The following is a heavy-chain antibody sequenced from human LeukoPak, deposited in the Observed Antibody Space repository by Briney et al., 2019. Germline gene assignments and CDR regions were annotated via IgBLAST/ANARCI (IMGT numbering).Heavy chain of an antibody. CDR3: AKVAGGSSTGSTLDETNWFDP. D-gene: IGHD2-2*01. CDR2: ISGSGGST. Sequence: GGSLRLSCAASGFTFSSYAMSWVRQAPGKGLEWVSAISGSGGSTYYADSVKGRFTISRDNSKNTLYLQMNSLRAEDTAVYYCAKVAGGSSTGSTLDETNWFDPWGQGTLVTVSS. CDR1: GFTFSSYA. J-gene: IGHJ5*02. V-gene: IGHV3-23*01.